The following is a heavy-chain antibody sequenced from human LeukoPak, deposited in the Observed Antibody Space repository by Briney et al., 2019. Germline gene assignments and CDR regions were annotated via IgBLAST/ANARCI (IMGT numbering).Heavy chain of an antibody. D-gene: IGHD6-6*01. Sequence: GASVKVSCKASGYTFISYGISWVRQAPGQGLEWMGWISAYNGNTNYAQKLQGRVAMTTDTSTSTAYMELRSLRSDDTAVYYCARSLQRARYYMDVWGKGTTVTVSS. CDR2: ISAYNGNT. V-gene: IGHV1-18*01. J-gene: IGHJ6*03. CDR1: GYTFISYG. CDR3: ARSLQRARYYMDV.